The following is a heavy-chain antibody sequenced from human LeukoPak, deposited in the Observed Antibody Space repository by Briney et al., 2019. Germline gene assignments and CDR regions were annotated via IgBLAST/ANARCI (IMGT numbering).Heavy chain of an antibody. CDR1: DFTVNNVW. V-gene: IGHV3-15*07. CDR3: TTGNWGPY. Sequence: PGGSLRLSCAASDFTVNNVWMNWVRQAPGKGLEWVGRIKSKIDGGTTDHAAPVKGRFTISRDDSKNTLYLQMNSLKTEDTAVYYCTTGNWGPYWGQGTLVTVSS. J-gene: IGHJ4*02. D-gene: IGHD7-27*01. CDR2: IKSKIDGGTT.